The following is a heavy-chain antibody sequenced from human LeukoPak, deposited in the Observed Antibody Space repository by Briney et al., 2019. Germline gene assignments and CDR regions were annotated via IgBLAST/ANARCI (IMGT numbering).Heavy chain of an antibody. CDR1: GYTFTGYY. CDR3: ARVAAYYDILTGYYSNYYYGMDV. J-gene: IGHJ6*02. Sequence: GASVKVSCKASGYTFTGYYMHWVRQAPGQGLEWMGWINPNSGGTNYAQKFQGGVTMTRDTSISTAYMELSRLRSDDTAVYYCARVAAYYDILTGYYSNYYYGMDVWGQGTTVTVSS. D-gene: IGHD3-9*01. CDR2: INPNSGGT. V-gene: IGHV1-2*02.